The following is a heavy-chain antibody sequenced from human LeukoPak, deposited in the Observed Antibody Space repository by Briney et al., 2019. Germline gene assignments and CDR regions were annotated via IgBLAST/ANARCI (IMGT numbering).Heavy chain of an antibody. CDR3: ARGRRGSLPDY. V-gene: IGHV4-59*01. CDR1: GGSISSYY. CDR2: IYYSGST. D-gene: IGHD3-10*01. Sequence: ASETLSLTCTVSGGSISSYYWSWIRQPPGKGLEWIGYIYYSGSTNYNPSLKSRVTISVDTSKNQVYLKLSSVTAADTAVYYCARGRRGSLPDYWGQGTLVTVSS. J-gene: IGHJ4*02.